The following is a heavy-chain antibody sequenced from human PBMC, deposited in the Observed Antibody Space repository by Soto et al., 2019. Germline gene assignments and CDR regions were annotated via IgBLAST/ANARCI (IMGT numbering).Heavy chain of an antibody. J-gene: IGHJ6*02. Sequence: PGGSLRLSCAASGFTFSNYAMTWVRQAPGKGLEWVSAISSGGDYTYYADSFKGRFAISRDDPQNSLFLQMDSLRPEDTAVYFCAKDWDGFTVTGYTYGMDVWGQGTTVTVSS. V-gene: IGHV3-23*01. D-gene: IGHD6-13*01. CDR1: GFTFSNYA. CDR3: AKDWDGFTVTGYTYGMDV. CDR2: ISSGGDYT.